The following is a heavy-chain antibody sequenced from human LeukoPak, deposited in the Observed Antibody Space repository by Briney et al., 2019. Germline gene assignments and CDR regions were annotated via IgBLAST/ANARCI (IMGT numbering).Heavy chain of an antibody. Sequence: GASVKVSCKASGYTFTSYGISWVRRAPGQGLEWMGWISAYNGNTNYAQKLQGRVTMTTDTSTSTAYMELRSLRSDDTAVYYCARASGYSSGHDYFDYWGQGTLVTVSS. D-gene: IGHD6-19*01. V-gene: IGHV1-18*01. CDR1: GYTFTSYG. CDR3: ARASGYSSGHDYFDY. CDR2: ISAYNGNT. J-gene: IGHJ4*02.